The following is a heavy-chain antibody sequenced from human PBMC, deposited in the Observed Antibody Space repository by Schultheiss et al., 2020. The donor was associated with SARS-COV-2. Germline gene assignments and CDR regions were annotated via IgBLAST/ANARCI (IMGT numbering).Heavy chain of an antibody. CDR2: IYSGGST. CDR1: GFTFSSYA. CDR3: ARADYYDSSGYFVDY. Sequence: GGSLRLSCAASGFTFSSYAMSWVRQAPGKGLEWVSVIYSGGSTYYADSVKGRFTISRHNSKNTLYLQMNSLRAEDTAVYYCARADYYDSSGYFVDYWGQGTLVTVSS. J-gene: IGHJ4*02. V-gene: IGHV3-53*04. D-gene: IGHD3-22*01.